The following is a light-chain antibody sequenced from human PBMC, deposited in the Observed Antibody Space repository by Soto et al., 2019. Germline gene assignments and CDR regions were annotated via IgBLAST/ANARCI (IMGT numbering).Light chain of an antibody. CDR2: GAS. Sequence: EIVLTQSPGILSLSPGERASLSCGSSQSISSSFLAWYQQKHGQAPRLIIYGASSRATGIPDRFSGTGSETDFTLTISRLEPEDFAVYYCQQYDNSPITFGQGTRLEIK. J-gene: IGKJ5*01. CDR1: QSISSSF. V-gene: IGKV3-20*01. CDR3: QQYDNSPIT.